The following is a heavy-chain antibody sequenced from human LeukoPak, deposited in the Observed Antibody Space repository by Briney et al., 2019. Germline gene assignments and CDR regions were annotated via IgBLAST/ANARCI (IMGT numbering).Heavy chain of an antibody. V-gene: IGHV1-69*04. CDR2: IIPILGIA. Sequence: SVKVSCKASGGTFSSYTISWVRQAPRQGLEWMGRIIPILGIANYAQKFQGRVTITADKSTSTAYMELSSLRSEDTAVYYCAREVGATTGYYYGMDVWGQGTTVTVSS. D-gene: IGHD1-26*01. CDR1: GGTFSSYT. J-gene: IGHJ6*02. CDR3: AREVGATTGYYYGMDV.